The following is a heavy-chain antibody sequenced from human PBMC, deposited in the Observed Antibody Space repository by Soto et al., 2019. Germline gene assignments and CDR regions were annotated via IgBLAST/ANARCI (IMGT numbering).Heavy chain of an antibody. CDR1: GFSLSTSGVG. V-gene: IGHV2-5*01. CDR3: AHEYCSGGSCYEDAFDI. CDR2: IYWNDDK. D-gene: IGHD2-15*01. Sequence: SGPTLVNPTQTLTLTCTFSGFSLSTSGVGVGWIRQPPGKALEWLALIYWNDDKRYSPSLKSRLTITKDTSKNQVVLTMTNIDPVDTATYYCAHEYCSGGSCYEDAFDIWGQGTMVTVS. J-gene: IGHJ3*02.